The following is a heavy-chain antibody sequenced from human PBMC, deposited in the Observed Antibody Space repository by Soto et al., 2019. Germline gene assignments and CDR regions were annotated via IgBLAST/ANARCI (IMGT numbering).Heavy chain of an antibody. CDR1: GFTFSTTV. Sequence: GGSLRLSCAASGFTFSTTVMSWVRQAPGKGLEWVSAINGTADKTYYADSVKGRFSISRDNSKNTLYLQMNSLRDEDTAIYYCAKGAYYDFWSGYSAFDCWGQGILVTVSS. V-gene: IGHV3-23*01. CDR3: AKGAYYDFWSGYSAFDC. J-gene: IGHJ4*02. D-gene: IGHD3-3*01. CDR2: INGTADKT.